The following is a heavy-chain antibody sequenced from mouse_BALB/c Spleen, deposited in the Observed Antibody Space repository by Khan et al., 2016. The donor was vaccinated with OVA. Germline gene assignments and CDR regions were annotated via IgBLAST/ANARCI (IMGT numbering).Heavy chain of an antibody. J-gene: IGHJ2*01. Sequence: EVKLMESGGDLVQPGGSRKLSCAASGFTFSSYGMNWVRQAPEKGLEWVAYISGDSNTIYYADTVKGRFTLSRDNPRNTLLLHMTSLMSEDTAMYYCATSYFYGYYFDYWGRGTTLTVSS. CDR2: ISGDSNTI. V-gene: IGHV5-17*02. CDR3: ATSYFYGYYFDY. D-gene: IGHD1-1*01. CDR1: GFTFSSYG.